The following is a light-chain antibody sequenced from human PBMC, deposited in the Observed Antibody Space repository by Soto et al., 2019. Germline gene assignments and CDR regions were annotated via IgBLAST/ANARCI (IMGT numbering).Light chain of an antibody. CDR2: AAS. CDR1: QNIIFY. J-gene: IGKJ2*01. Sequence: DIQMTQSPSSLSASVGDRVTITCRASQNIIFYVNWYQQKPGKAPTLLIYAASNMQSGIPSRFSGSGSGTEFRLSISSMQPEDLATYDGQHSYTSPVYTFGQGTKLEIK. V-gene: IGKV1-39*01. CDR3: QHSYTSPVYT.